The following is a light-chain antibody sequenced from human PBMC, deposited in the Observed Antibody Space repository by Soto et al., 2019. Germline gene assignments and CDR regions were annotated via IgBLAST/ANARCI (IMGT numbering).Light chain of an antibody. CDR2: DAS. CDR3: QHRSNFPPHLT. V-gene: IGKV3-11*01. J-gene: IGKJ3*01. CDR1: QSVSSS. Sequence: EIVLTQSPDTLSLSPGERATLSCRASQSVSSSLAWYQQKPGQAPRLLIYDASNRATGIPARFSGSGSGTDFTLTISSLEPEDFALSYSQHRSNFPPHLTFGPVPKVHIK.